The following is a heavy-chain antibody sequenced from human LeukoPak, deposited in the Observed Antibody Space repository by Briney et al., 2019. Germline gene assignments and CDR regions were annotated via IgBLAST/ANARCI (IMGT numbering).Heavy chain of an antibody. CDR3: ARGSSGYYPVDY. Sequence: GASVKVSCKASGGTFSSHAISWVRQAPGQGPEWMGGIIPIFGTTNYAQKFQGRVTITADESTSTAYMELSSLRSEDTAVYYCARGSSGYYPVDYWGQGTLVTVSS. CDR1: GGTFSSHA. CDR2: IIPIFGTT. D-gene: IGHD3-22*01. V-gene: IGHV1-69*13. J-gene: IGHJ4*02.